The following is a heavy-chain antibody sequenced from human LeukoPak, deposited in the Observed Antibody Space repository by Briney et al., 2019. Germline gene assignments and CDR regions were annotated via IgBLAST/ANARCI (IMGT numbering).Heavy chain of an antibody. Sequence: ASVKVSCKASGYTLTNFDINWVRQAPGQGLEWMGGMNPNSGDADSAQKFQGRVTITWDSPISTAYMELTTPRSEATAVYYCARVGYSNSYDYWAQGTLVTVSS. V-gene: IGHV1-8*03. CDR1: GYTLTNFD. D-gene: IGHD4-11*01. CDR3: ARVGYSNSYDY. CDR2: MNPNSGDA. J-gene: IGHJ4*02.